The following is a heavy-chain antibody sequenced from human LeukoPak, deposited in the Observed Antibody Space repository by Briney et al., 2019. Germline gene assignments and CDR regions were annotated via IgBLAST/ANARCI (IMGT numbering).Heavy chain of an antibody. J-gene: IGHJ5*02. CDR2: MNPNSGNT. CDR3: ARGPYTVTTGLAFDP. CDR1: GGTFSSYA. D-gene: IGHD4-11*01. V-gene: IGHV1-8*03. Sequence: ASVKVSCKASGGTFSSYAISWVRQATGQGLEWMGWMNPNSGNTGYAQKFQGRVTITRSTSISTAYMELSSLRSEDTAVYYCARGPYTVTTGLAFDPWGQGTLVTVSS.